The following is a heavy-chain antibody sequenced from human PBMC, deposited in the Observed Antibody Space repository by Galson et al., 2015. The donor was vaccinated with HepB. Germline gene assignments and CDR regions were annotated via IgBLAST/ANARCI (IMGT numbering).Heavy chain of an antibody. CDR2: ISAYNGNT. CDR3: ARDRPYSSSWYNWFDP. D-gene: IGHD6-13*01. V-gene: IGHV1-18*04. Sequence: SVKVSCKASGYTFTSYGISWVRQAPGQGLEWMGRISAYNGNTNYAQKLQGRVTMTTDTSTSTAYMELRSLRSDDTAVYYCARDRPYSSSWYNWFDPWGQGTLVTVSS. J-gene: IGHJ5*02. CDR1: GYTFTSYG.